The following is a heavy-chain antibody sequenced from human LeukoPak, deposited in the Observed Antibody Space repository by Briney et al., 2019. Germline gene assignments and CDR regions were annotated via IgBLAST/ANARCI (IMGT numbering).Heavy chain of an antibody. Sequence: PGGSLRLSCAASEFTFSSYSMNWVRQAPGKGLEWVSSISSSSSYIYYADSVKGRFTISRDNAKNSLYLQMNSLRAEDTAVYYCARDVGYCSSTSRYSPWGQGTLVTVSS. CDR2: ISSSSSYI. CDR3: ARDVGYCSSTSRYSP. CDR1: EFTFSSYS. J-gene: IGHJ5*02. D-gene: IGHD2-2*01. V-gene: IGHV3-21*01.